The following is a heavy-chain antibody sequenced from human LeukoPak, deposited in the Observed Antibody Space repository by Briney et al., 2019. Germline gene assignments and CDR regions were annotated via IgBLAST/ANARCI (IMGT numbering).Heavy chain of an antibody. V-gene: IGHV3-21*01. CDR3: AREGPGYYYDSSGYYPGAFDI. J-gene: IGHJ3*02. D-gene: IGHD3-22*01. CDR2: SSSSSSYI. CDR1: GFTFSSYS. Sequence: GGSLRLSCAASGFTFSSYSMNWVRQAPGKGLEWVSSSSSSSSYIYYADSVKGRFTISRDNAKNSLYLQMNRLRAEDTAVYYCAREGPGYYYDSSGYYPGAFDIWGQGTMVTVSS.